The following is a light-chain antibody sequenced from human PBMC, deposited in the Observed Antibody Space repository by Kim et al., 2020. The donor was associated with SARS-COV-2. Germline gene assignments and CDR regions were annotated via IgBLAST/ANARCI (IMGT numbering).Light chain of an antibody. CDR1: QSVSSSY. Sequence: EVVLTQSPGTLSLSPGERATLSCRASQSVSSSYLAWYQQKPGQTPRLLIYGASSSATDIPDRFSGSGSGTDFTLTISRLEAEDFAVYYCQQYGNSPLTFGGGTKVDIK. CDR2: GAS. V-gene: IGKV3-20*01. CDR3: QQYGNSPLT. J-gene: IGKJ4*01.